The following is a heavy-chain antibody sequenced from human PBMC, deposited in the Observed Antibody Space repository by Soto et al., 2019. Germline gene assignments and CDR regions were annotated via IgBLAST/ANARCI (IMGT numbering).Heavy chain of an antibody. CDR3: ERVTRPGWNNNVFDP. J-gene: IGHJ5*02. CDR2: IIPIFGTA. CDR1: GCTFSSYA. V-gene: IGHV1-69*13. Sequence: VNVSCNASGCTFSSYAISWVRQAPGQGLEWMGGIIPIFGTANYAQKFQGRVTITADESTSTAYMELSSLRSEDTAVYYCERVTRPGWNNNVFDPGGQGHRVTVAA. D-gene: IGHD1-1*01.